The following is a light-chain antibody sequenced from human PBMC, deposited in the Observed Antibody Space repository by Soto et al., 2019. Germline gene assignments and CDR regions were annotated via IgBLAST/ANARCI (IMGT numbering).Light chain of an antibody. CDR3: QQSYSTPRT. J-gene: IGKJ2*02. V-gene: IGKV1-39*01. CDR1: QSISTY. CDR2: AAS. Sequence: DIQMTQSPSSLSASVGDRVTITCRASQSISTYLNWYQQKVGKAPKLLIYAASSLQRGVPSRFRGSGSGTDFTLTISSLQPEDFATYSCQQSYSTPRTFGQRTKPEIK.